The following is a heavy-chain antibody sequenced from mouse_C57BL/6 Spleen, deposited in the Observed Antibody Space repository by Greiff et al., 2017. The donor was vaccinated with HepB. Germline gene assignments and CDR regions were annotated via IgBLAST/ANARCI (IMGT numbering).Heavy chain of an antibody. CDR2: IDPSDSYN. V-gene: IGHV1-50*01. D-gene: IGHD2-13*01. CDR3: AGGDNGFSFAY. J-gene: IGHJ3*01. CDR1: GYTFTSYC. Sequence: QVQLQQPGAELVKPGASVKLSCKASGYTFTSYCMQWVKQRPGQGLEWIGEIDPSDSYNNYNPKFKGKATLTVATSSSTAYMQLSSMTSEDSAVYYCAGGDNGFSFAYWGQGTLVTVSA.